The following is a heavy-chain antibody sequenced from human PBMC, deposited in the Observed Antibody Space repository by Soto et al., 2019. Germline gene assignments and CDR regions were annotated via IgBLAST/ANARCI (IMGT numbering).Heavy chain of an antibody. D-gene: IGHD3-9*01. CDR1: GFSLSTSGVG. CDR2: IYWDDDK. J-gene: IGHJ4*02. V-gene: IGHV2-5*02. Sequence: QITLKESGPTLVKPTQTLTLTCTFSGFSLSTSGVGVGWSRQPPGKALEWLALIYWDDDKRYSPSLKSRLTITKDTSKNQVVHTMTNMDPVDTATYYCKQRFAWYYFDYWGQGTLVTVSS. CDR3: KQRFAWYYFDY.